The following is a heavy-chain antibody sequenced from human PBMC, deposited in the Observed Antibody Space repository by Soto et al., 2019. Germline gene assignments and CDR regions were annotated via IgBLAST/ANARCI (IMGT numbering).Heavy chain of an antibody. Sequence: QLQLQASGPGLVKPSETLSLTCTVSGGSISSSGYYWAWIRQPPGKGPEWVASIYYNGNTYYNPFLMSGLASSGDTYQNQFSPKLRSVTAADVAVSYCVRHEQGPACDPWCQGNLVTVSS. D-gene: IGHD6-13*01. CDR1: GGSISSSGYY. CDR2: IYYNGNT. V-gene: IGHV4-39*01. J-gene: IGHJ5*02. CDR3: VRHEQGPACDP.